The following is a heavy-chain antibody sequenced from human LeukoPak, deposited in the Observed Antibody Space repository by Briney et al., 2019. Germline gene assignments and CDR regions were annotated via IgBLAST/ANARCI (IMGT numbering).Heavy chain of an antibody. J-gene: IGHJ4*02. CDR2: IYYSGST. V-gene: IGHV4-30-4*01. Sequence: SETLSLTCTVSGGSLSSGDYYWSWIRQPPGKGLEWIGYIYYSGSTYYNPSLKSRVTISVDTSKNQFSLKLSSVTAADTAVYYCAREAEYCTNGVCYKGFDYWGQGTLVTVSS. CDR3: AREAEYCTNGVCYKGFDY. D-gene: IGHD2-8*01. CDR1: GGSLSSGDYY.